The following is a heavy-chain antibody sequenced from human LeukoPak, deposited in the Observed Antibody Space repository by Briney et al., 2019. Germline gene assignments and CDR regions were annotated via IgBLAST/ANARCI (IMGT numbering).Heavy chain of an antibody. CDR1: GFTFSSYS. D-gene: IGHD3-22*01. Sequence: GGSLRLSCAASGFTFSSYSMNWVRQAPGKGLEWVAFIRYDGSNKYYADSVKGRFTISRDNSKNTLYLQMNSLRAEDTAVYYCAKVGDSRFDYWGQGTLVTVSS. CDR3: AKVGDSRFDY. CDR2: IRYDGSNK. J-gene: IGHJ4*02. V-gene: IGHV3-30*02.